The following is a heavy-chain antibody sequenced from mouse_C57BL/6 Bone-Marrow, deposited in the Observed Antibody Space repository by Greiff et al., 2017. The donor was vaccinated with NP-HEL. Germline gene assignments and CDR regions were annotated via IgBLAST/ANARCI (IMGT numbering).Heavy chain of an antibody. CDR2: INPNNGGT. V-gene: IGHV1-26*01. Sequence: VQLQQSGPELVKPGASVKISCKASGYTFTDYYMNWVKQSHGKSLEWIGDINPNNGGTSYNQKFKGKATLTVDKSSSTAYMELRSLTSEDSAVYYCARRYGNWGYYAMDYWGQGTSVTVSS. D-gene: IGHD2-1*01. J-gene: IGHJ4*01. CDR3: ARRYGNWGYYAMDY. CDR1: GYTFTDYY.